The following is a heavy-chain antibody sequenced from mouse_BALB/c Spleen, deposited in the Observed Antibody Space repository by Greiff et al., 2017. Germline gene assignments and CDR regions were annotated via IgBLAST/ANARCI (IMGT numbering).Heavy chain of an antibody. Sequence: EVQVVESGGGLVQPGGSRKLSCAASGFTFSSFGMHWVRQAPEKGLEWVAYISSGSSTIYYADTVKGRFTISRDNPKNTLFLQMTSLRSEDTAMYYCAREYYYAMDYWGQGTSVTVSS. CDR2: ISSGSSTI. CDR3: AREYYYAMDY. J-gene: IGHJ4*01. CDR1: GFTFSSFG. V-gene: IGHV5-17*02.